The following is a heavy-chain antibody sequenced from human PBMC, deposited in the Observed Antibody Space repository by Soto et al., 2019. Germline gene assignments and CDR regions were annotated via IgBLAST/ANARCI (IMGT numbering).Heavy chain of an antibody. CDR1: GFTFSSYD. V-gene: IGHV3-13*01. CDR3: ARVRSSSYYYYGMDV. J-gene: IGHJ6*02. CDR2: IGTAGDT. D-gene: IGHD6-6*01. Sequence: GGSLRLSCAASGFTFSSYDMHWVRQATGKGLEWVSAIGTAGDTYYPGSVKGRFNISRENAKNSLYLQMNSLRAGDTAVYDCARVRSSSYYYYGMDVWGQGTTVTVSS.